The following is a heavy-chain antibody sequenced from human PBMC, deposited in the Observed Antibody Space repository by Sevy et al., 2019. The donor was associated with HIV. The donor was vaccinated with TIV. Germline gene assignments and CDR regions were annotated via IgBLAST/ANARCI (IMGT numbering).Heavy chain of an antibody. V-gene: IGHV4-59*01. CDR2: IYYSGST. CDR3: ARVSKETYYDFVGYFDY. CDR1: GGSISSYY. J-gene: IGHJ4*02. Sequence: SETLSLTCTVSGGSISSYYWSWIRQPPGKGLEWIGYIYYSGSTNYNPSLKSRVTISVDTSKNQFSLKLGSVTAADTAVYYCARVSKETYYDFVGYFDYWGQGTLVTVSS. D-gene: IGHD3-3*01.